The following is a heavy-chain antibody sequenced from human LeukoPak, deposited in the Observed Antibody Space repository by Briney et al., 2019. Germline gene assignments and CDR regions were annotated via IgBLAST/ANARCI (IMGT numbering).Heavy chain of an antibody. J-gene: IGHJ4*02. CDR1: GFTFSSCT. CDR3: VKGSIILVLKGYFDD. CDR2: ISSNGDST. V-gene: IGHV3-64D*09. Sequence: GGSLRLSCSASGFTFSSCTMHWVRQAPGKGLEYVSAISSNGDSTYYADSVKGRFTISRDNSKNTLYLQMSSLRAEDTAVYYCVKGSIILVLKGYFDDWGQGTLVTVSS. D-gene: IGHD3-22*01.